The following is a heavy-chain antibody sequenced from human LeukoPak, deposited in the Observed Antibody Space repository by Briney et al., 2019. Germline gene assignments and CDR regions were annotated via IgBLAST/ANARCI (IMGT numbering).Heavy chain of an antibody. J-gene: IGHJ4*02. CDR1: GGSISSGSYY. V-gene: IGHV4-61*02. Sequence: SQTLSLTCTVSGGSISSGSYYWSWIRQPAGKGLEWIGRIYTSGSTNYNPSLKSRVTISVDTSENQFSLKLSSVTAADTAVYYCARGGGPDIVVVPAPDYWGQGTLVTVSS. D-gene: IGHD2-2*01. CDR2: IYTSGST. CDR3: ARGGGPDIVVVPAPDY.